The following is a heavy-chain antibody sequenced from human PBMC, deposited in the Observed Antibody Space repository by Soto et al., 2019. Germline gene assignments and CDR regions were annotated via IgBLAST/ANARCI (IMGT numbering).Heavy chain of an antibody. CDR1: GGSFSGYY. J-gene: IGHJ6*02. CDR2: INHSGST. D-gene: IGHD6-19*01. CDR3: ARARPRYSSGWYSALGYYYGMDV. Sequence: SETLSLTCAVYGGSFSGYYWSWIRQPPGKGLEWIGEINHSGSTNYNPSLKSRVTISVDTSKNQFSLKLSSVTAADTAVYYCARARPRYSSGWYSALGYYYGMDVWGQGTTVTVSS. V-gene: IGHV4-34*01.